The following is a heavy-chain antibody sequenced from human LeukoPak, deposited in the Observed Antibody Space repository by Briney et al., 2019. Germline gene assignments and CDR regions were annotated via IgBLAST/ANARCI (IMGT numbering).Heavy chain of an antibody. V-gene: IGHV3-74*01. D-gene: IGHD1-26*01. J-gene: IGHJ4*02. CDR2: INIDGTNT. CDR1: GFTFSSYW. CDR3: AKDRDSGSYFDY. Sequence: GGSLRLSCAASGFTFSSYWMHWVRQAPGKGLVWVSRINIDGTNTRYADSVKGRFTISRDNSKNTLYLQMNSLRAEDTAVYYCAKDRDSGSYFDYWGQGTLVTVSS.